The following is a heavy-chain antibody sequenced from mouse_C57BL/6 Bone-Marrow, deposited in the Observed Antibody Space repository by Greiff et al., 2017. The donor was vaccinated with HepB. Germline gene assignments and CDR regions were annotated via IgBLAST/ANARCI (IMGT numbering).Heavy chain of an antibody. CDR1: GFTFSSYA. CDR3: ARRGGYFDV. J-gene: IGHJ1*03. CDR2: ISDGGSYT. V-gene: IGHV5-4*03. Sequence: EVKVVESGGGLVKPGGSLKLSCAASGFTFSSYAMSWVRQTPEKRLEWVATISDGGSYTYYPDNVKGRFTISRDNAKNNLYLQMSHLKSEDTAMYYCARRGGYFDVWGTGTTVTVSS.